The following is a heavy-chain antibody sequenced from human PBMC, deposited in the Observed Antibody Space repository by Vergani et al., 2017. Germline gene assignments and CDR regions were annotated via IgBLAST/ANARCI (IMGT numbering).Heavy chain of an antibody. V-gene: IGHV4-34*01. CDR1: GGSFSGYY. D-gene: IGHD3-3*01. Sequence: QVQLQQWGAGLLKPSETLSLTCAVYGGSFSGYYWSWIRQPPGKGLEWIGEINHSGSTNYNPSLKSRVTISVDTSKKQFSLKLSSVTAADTAVYYCARGVAPFLSGYRNWFDPWGQGTLVTVSS. J-gene: IGHJ5*02. CDR3: ARGVAPFLSGYRNWFDP. CDR2: INHSGST.